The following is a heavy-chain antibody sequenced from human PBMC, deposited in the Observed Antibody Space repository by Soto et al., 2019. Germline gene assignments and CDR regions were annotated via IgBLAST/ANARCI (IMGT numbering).Heavy chain of an antibody. CDR2: IIPIFTKP. CDR1: GGTFDTYA. V-gene: IGHV1-69*01. D-gene: IGHD2-2*01. Sequence: QVQLVQSGAEVKMPGSSVKVSCTASGGTFDTYALSWVRQAPGQGLEWLGGIIPIFTKPTYARKFQGRITITADESTTTVYLDLSSLTSDDTAVYYCARTGDIVVVGDFYYGMDVWGQRTTVIVSS. CDR3: ARTGDIVVVGDFYYGMDV. J-gene: IGHJ6*02.